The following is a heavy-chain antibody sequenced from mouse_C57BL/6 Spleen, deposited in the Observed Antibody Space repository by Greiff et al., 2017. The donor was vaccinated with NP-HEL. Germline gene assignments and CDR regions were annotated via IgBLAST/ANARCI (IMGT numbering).Heavy chain of an antibody. Sequence: EVKVEESGGGLVQPGGSLKLSCVASGFTFSNYWMNWVRQSPEKGLEWVAQIRLKSDNYATHYAESLKWRFTISSDNSKSNVYLQMNHLSADDTVIYYCADDCYYICAMDYWGQGTSVTVSS. CDR1: GFTFSNYW. D-gene: IGHD2-3*01. V-gene: IGHV6-3*01. CDR2: IRLKSDNYAT. CDR3: ADDCYYICAMDY. J-gene: IGHJ4*01.